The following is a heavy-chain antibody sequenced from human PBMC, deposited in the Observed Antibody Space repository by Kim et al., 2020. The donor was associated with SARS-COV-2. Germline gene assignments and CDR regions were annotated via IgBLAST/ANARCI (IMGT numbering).Heavy chain of an antibody. V-gene: IGHV3-49*03. CDR2: IRSKAYGGTT. D-gene: IGHD6-13*01. J-gene: IGHJ6*02. CDR1: GFTFGDYA. Sequence: GGSLRLSCTASGFTFGDYAMSWFRQAPGKGLEWVTFIRSKAYGGTTEYAASVKGRFTISRDDSKSIAYLQINSLKTEDTAVCYCTRDDSSSWYVGRFGMDVWGQGTTVTVSS. CDR3: TRDDSSSWYVGRFGMDV.